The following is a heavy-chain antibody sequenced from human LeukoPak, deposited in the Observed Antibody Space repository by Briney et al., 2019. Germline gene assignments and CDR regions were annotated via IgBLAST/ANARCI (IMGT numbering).Heavy chain of an antibody. V-gene: IGHV3-23*01. Sequence: TGGSLRLSCAASGFTFSSYAMSWVRQAPGKGLEWVSAISGSGGSTYYADSVKGRFTISRDNSKNTLYLQMNGLRAEDTAVYYCAKDRLAYTIFGQPNDYWGQGTLVTVSS. D-gene: IGHD3-3*01. CDR3: AKDRLAYTIFGQPNDY. J-gene: IGHJ4*02. CDR2: ISGSGGST. CDR1: GFTFSSYA.